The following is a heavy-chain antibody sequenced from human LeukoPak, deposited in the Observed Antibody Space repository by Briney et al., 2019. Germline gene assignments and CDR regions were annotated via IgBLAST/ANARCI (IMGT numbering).Heavy chain of an antibody. CDR1: GGSISSGGYS. V-gene: IGHV4-30-2*01. D-gene: IGHD2-2*01. Sequence: ASETLSLTCAVSGGSISSGGYSWSWIRQPPGKGLEWIGYIYHSGSTHYNPSLKSRVTISVDRSKNQFSLKLSSVTAADTAVYYCARVVPDYYYGMDVWGQGTTVTVSS. J-gene: IGHJ6*02. CDR3: ARVVPDYYYGMDV. CDR2: IYHSGST.